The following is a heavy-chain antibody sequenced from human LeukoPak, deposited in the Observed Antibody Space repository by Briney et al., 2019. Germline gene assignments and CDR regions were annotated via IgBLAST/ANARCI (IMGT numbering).Heavy chain of an antibody. Sequence: PGGSLRLSCAASGFTFSDYAMSWVRQAPGKGLEWVSAITGSGSSTYYADSVKGRFTISRDNSKNTLYLQMNSPRAEDTAVYYCAKAKDYYFDSSGYYYIFDYWGQGTLVTVSS. V-gene: IGHV3-23*01. CDR1: GFTFSDYA. D-gene: IGHD3-22*01. J-gene: IGHJ4*02. CDR2: ITGSGSST. CDR3: AKAKDYYFDSSGYYYIFDY.